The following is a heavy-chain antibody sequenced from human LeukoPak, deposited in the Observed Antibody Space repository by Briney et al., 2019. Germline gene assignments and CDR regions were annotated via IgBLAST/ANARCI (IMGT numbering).Heavy chain of an antibody. CDR2: IYHSGST. J-gene: IGHJ3*02. D-gene: IGHD5-24*01. CDR1: GGSISSGGYS. Sequence: KTSETLSLTCAVSGGSISSGGYSWSWIRQPPGKGLEWIGYIYHSGSTYYTPSLKSRVTISVDRSKNQFSLKLSSVTAADTAVYYCASYNQATRAFDIWGQGTMVTVSS. CDR3: ASYNQATRAFDI. V-gene: IGHV4-30-2*01.